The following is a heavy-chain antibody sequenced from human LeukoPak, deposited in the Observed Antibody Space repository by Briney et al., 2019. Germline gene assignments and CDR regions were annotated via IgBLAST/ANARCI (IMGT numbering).Heavy chain of an antibody. CDR2: INEDGSEK. CDR3: ARGGTGVSRDY. Sequence: GGSLRLSCAASGFTFTDHWMRWVRQAPGEGLEWVANINEDGSEKYYVDSVKGRFTISRDNAKKSLYLQMNSLRAEDTAVYYCARGGTGVSRDYWGQGTLVTVSS. J-gene: IGHJ4*02. V-gene: IGHV3-7*01. CDR1: GFTFTDHW. D-gene: IGHD7-27*01.